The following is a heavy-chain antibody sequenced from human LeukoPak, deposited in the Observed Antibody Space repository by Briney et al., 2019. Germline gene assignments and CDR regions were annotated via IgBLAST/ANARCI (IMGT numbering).Heavy chain of an antibody. Sequence: PSETLSLTCTVSGGSINSGSYYWGWIRQPPGEALEWIGNIYYSGTTYYNSSLKSRVTISVDTSKNQFSLKLSSVTAADTAVYCCARVWSENFYEDRGAFDIWGQGTLVTVSS. CDR1: GGSINSGSYY. CDR3: ARVWSENFYEDRGAFDI. V-gene: IGHV4-39*07. D-gene: IGHD2/OR15-2a*01. J-gene: IGHJ3*02. CDR2: IYYSGTT.